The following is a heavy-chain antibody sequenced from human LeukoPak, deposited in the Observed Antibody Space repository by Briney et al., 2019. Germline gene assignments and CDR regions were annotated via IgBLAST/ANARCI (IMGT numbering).Heavy chain of an antibody. Sequence: SETLSLTCAVSGGSISSNSYYWGWIRQPPGKGLEWIGYIYYSGSTNYNPSLKSRVTISVDTSKNQFSLKLSSVTAADTAVYYCARTYYDYVWGSYRWASFDYWGQGTLVTVSS. V-gene: IGHV4-61*05. CDR2: IYYSGST. D-gene: IGHD3-16*01. CDR3: ARTYYDYVWGSYRWASFDY. CDR1: GGSISSNSYY. J-gene: IGHJ4*02.